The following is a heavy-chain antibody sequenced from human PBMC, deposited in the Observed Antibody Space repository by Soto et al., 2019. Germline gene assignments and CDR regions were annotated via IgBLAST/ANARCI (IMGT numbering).Heavy chain of an antibody. CDR1: GGSISSYY. Sequence: SETLSLTCTVSGGSISSYYWSWIRQPPGKGLEWIGYIYYSGSTNYNPSLKSRVTISVDTSKNQFSLKLSSVTAADTAVYYCARHFIAAGFAPWGQGTLVNVSS. D-gene: IGHD6-13*01. CDR2: IYYSGST. J-gene: IGHJ5*02. V-gene: IGHV4-59*08. CDR3: ARHFIAAGFAP.